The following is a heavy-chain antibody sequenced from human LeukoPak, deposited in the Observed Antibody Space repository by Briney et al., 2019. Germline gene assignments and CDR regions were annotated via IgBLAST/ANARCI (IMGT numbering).Heavy chain of an antibody. CDR2: ISSNGGST. J-gene: IGHJ4*02. V-gene: IGHV3-64*01. Sequence: PGGSLRLSCAASGFTFSSYAMHWVRQAPGKGLEYVSAISSNGGSTYYANSVKGRFTISRDNPKNTLYLQMGSLRAEGMAVYYCAREGDWNHSFDYWGQGTLVTVSS. CDR3: AREGDWNHSFDY. D-gene: IGHD1-1*01. CDR1: GFTFSSYA.